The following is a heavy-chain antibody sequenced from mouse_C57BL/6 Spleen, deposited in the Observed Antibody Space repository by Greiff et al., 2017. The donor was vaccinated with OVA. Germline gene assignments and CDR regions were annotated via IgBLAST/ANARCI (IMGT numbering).Heavy chain of an antibody. Sequence: QVQLKQPGAELVKPGASVKMSCKASGYTFTSYWITWVKQRPGQGLEWIGDIYPGSGSTNYNEKFKSKATLTVDTSSSTAYMQLSSLTSEDSAVYYCAREGLFITTVVAHWYFDVWGTGTTVTVSS. D-gene: IGHD1-1*01. V-gene: IGHV1-55*01. CDR1: GYTFTSYW. CDR2: IYPGSGST. J-gene: IGHJ1*03. CDR3: AREGLFITTVVAHWYFDV.